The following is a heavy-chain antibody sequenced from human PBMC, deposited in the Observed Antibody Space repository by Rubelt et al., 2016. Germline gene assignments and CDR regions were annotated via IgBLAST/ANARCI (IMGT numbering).Heavy chain of an antibody. D-gene: IGHD1-26*01. Sequence: QVQLQQWGAGLLKPSETLSLTCAVYGGSFSGYYWSWIRQPPGKGLEWIGEINHSGSTNYNPSLKSRVTISVDTSKNQFSLKLSSVTAADTAVYYCARWRGSQGQRDYWGQGTLVTVSS. CDR1: GGSFSGYY. CDR3: ARWRGSQGQRDY. J-gene: IGHJ4*02. V-gene: IGHV4-34*01. CDR2: INHSGST.